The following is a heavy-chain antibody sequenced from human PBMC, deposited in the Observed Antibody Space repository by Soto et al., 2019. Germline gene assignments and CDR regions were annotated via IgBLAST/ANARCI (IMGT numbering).Heavy chain of an antibody. Sequence: QVQLVESGGGVVQPGRSLRLSCAASGFIFANHGMHWVRQAPGKGLEWVAVIWFDGKTKIYADSVKGRFSISRDNAKNTVYLQMDSLRVEDTAMYYCVRQEYSDGSGWSQPGDYRGQGTLVSV. CDR3: VRQEYSDGSGWSQPGDY. V-gene: IGHV3-33*01. CDR2: IWFDGKTK. J-gene: IGHJ4*02. CDR1: GFIFANHG. D-gene: IGHD6-19*01.